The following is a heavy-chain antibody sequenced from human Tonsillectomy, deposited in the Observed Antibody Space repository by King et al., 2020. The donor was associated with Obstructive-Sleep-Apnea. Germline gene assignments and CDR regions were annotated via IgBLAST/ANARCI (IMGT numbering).Heavy chain of an antibody. J-gene: IGHJ4*02. V-gene: IGHV3-30*02. CDR2: IRYDGKNK. D-gene: IGHD5-18*01. CDR3: VKVDDTALDY. CDR1: GFTFSNYG. Sequence: VQLVESGGGVVQTGRSLRLSCAASGFTFSNYGMHWVRQAPGKGLEWLAFIRYDGKNKYYADSVKGRFTISRDNSRNTLYLQMNSLTAEDTAVYYCVKVDDTALDYWGQGTLVTVSS.